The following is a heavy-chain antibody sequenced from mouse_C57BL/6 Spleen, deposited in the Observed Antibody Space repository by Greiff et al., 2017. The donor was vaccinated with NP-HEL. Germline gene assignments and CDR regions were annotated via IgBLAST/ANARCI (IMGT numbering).Heavy chain of an antibody. CDR2: INPNNGVT. CDR3: ARTNYGKDYAMDY. CDR1: GYTFTDYY. V-gene: IGHV1-26*01. J-gene: IGHJ4*01. D-gene: IGHD1-2*01. Sequence: VQLQQSGPELVKPGASVKISCKASGYTFTDYYMNWVKQSHGKSLEWIGDINPNNGVTSYNQKFKGKATLTVDKSSSTAYMELRSLTSEDSAVYYCARTNYGKDYAMDYWGQGTSVTVSS.